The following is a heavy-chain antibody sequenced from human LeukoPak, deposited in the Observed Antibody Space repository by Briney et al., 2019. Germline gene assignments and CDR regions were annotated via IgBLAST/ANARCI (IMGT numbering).Heavy chain of an antibody. Sequence: ASVKVSCKASGGTFSSYAISWVRQAPGQGLEWMGGIIPFFGTANYAQKFQGRVTITADESTSTAYMELSSLRSEDQAVYYCETXXXXXXXTSCYAGDEYFQHWGQGTLVTVSS. CDR1: GGTFSSYA. V-gene: IGHV1-69*13. D-gene: IGHD2-2*01. CDR3: ETXXXXXXXTSCYAGDEYFQH. J-gene: IGHJ1*01. CDR2: IIPFFGTA.